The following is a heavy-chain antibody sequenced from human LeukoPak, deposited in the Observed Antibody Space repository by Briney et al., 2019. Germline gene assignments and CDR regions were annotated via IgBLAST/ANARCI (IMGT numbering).Heavy chain of an antibody. CDR3: AKAAYYYGSGSYRRGGHFDY. J-gene: IGHJ4*02. CDR1: GFTFSSYA. D-gene: IGHD3-10*01. Sequence: GRSLRLSCAASGFTFSSYAMSWVRQAPGKGLEWVSAISGSGGSTYYADSVKGRFTISRDNSKNTLYLQMNSLRAEDTAVYYCAKAAYYYGSGSYRRGGHFDYWGQGTLVTVSS. V-gene: IGHV3-23*01. CDR2: ISGSGGST.